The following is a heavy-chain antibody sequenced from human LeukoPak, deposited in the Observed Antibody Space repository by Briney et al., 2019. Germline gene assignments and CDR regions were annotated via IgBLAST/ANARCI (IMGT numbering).Heavy chain of an antibody. J-gene: IGHJ4*02. CDR1: GFTFSSYA. Sequence: PGGSLRLSCAASGFTFSSYAMSWVRQAPGKGLEWVSYISSGSMSIYYADSVKGRFTISRDNAMNSLYLQMISLRAEDTAVYYCARARYTDIEYWGQGALVTVSS. V-gene: IGHV3-48*04. D-gene: IGHD5-12*01. CDR3: ARARYTDIEY. CDR2: ISSGSMSI.